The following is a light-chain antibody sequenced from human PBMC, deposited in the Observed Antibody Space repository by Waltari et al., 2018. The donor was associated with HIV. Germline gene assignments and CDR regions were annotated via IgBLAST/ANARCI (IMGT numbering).Light chain of an antibody. CDR1: SSAIGGYDF. CDR3: GSHRPITTVV. CDR2: DVS. J-gene: IGLJ2*01. Sequence: QSALTQPASVSGSPGQSITISCTGTSSAIGGYDFVSWYQQHPGKAPKLIIYDVSSRPAGVSDRFAGSKSGNTASLTISGLQAEDEGDYYCGSHRPITTVVFGGGTTLTV. V-gene: IGLV2-14*03.